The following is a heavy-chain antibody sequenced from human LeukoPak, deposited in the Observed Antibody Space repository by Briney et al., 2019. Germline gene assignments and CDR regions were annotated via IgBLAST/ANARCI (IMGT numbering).Heavy chain of an antibody. CDR3: ARDVGRTDFWSGYFLGYYYYIDV. CDR1: GYTFTSYD. Sequence: ASVKVSCKASGYTFTSYDINWVRQATGQGLEWMGWMNPNSGNTGYAQKFQGRVTMTRNTSISTAYMELSSLRSEDTAVYYCARDVGRTDFWSGYFLGYYYYIDVWGKGTTVTVSS. J-gene: IGHJ6*03. V-gene: IGHV1-8*01. D-gene: IGHD3-3*01. CDR2: MNPNSGNT.